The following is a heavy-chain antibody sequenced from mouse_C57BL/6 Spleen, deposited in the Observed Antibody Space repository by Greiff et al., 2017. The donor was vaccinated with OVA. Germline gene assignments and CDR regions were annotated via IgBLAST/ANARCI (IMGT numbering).Heavy chain of an antibody. CDR3: ARWDTTAYYFDY. J-gene: IGHJ2*01. CDR2: INPYNGGT. CDR1: GYTFTDYY. V-gene: IGHV1-19*01. Sequence: EVKLMESGPVLVKPGASVKMSCKASGYTFTDYYMNWVKQSHGKSLEWIGVINPYNGGTSYNQKFKGKATLTVDKSSSTAYMELNSLTSEDSAVYYCARWDTTAYYFDYWGQGTTLTVSS. D-gene: IGHD1-2*01.